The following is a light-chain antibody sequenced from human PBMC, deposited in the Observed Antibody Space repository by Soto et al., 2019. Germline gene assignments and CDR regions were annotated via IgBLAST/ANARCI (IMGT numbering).Light chain of an antibody. CDR2: ANT. CDR1: SSNIGPTYD. V-gene: IGLV1-40*01. CDR3: QSYDSSPSGYV. J-gene: IGLJ1*01. Sequence: QTVVTQPPSVSGAPGQRVTISCTGSSSNIGPTYDVHWYQQLPGTAPKLLIYANTNRPSGVPDRFSGSKSGTSASLAITGLQAEDEADYYCQSYDSSPSGYVFGTGTKLTVL.